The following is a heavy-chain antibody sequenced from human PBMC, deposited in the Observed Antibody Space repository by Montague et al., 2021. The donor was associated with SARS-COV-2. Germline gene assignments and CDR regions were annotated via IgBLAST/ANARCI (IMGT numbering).Heavy chain of an antibody. V-gene: IGHV4-4*02. D-gene: IGHD6-13*01. Sequence: SETLSLTCAVSGGSINTNNWWTWVRQPPGEGLEWIGQIFHSGITXXNPSLESRVTISVDKSKNQFSLRLSSVTAADTAVYYCARGRLVGDSSSWYYFDYWGQGTLVAVSS. CDR1: GGSINTNNW. CDR2: IFHSGIT. CDR3: ARGRLVGDSSSWYYFDY. J-gene: IGHJ4*02.